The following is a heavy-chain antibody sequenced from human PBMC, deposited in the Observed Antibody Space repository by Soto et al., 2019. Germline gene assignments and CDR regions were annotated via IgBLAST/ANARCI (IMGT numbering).Heavy chain of an antibody. CDR1: GFTFTSSA. V-gene: IGHV1-58*01. CDR3: AADPRFPRTGPPDV. CDR2: IVVGSGNT. J-gene: IGHJ6*02. D-gene: IGHD2-8*02. Sequence: GASVKVSCKASGFTFTSSAVQWVRQARGQRLEWIGWIVVGSGNTNYAQKFQERVTITRDMSTSTACMELSSLRSEDTAVYYCAADPRFPRTGPPDVWGQGTTVTVSS.